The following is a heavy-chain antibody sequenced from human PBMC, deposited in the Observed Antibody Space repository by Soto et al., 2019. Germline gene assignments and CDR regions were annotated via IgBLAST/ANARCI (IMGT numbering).Heavy chain of an antibody. V-gene: IGHV3-7*05. CDR3: ARDQGGMVRGVTDTYGMDV. J-gene: IGHJ6*02. Sequence: TGGSLRLSCAASGFTFSSYWMSWVRQAPGKGLEWVANIKQDGSEKYYVDSVKGRFTISRDNAKNSLYLQMNSLRAEDTAVYYCARDQGGMVRGVTDTYGMDVWGQGTTVTVSS. CDR2: IKQDGSEK. CDR1: GFTFSSYW. D-gene: IGHD3-10*01.